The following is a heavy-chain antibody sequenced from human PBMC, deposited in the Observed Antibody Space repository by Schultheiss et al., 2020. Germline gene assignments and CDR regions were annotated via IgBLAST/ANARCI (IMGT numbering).Heavy chain of an antibody. CDR1: GFAFSSYA. Sequence: GGSLRLSCAVSGFAFSSYAMNWVRQAPGKGLEWVSGISGGGDNTYYADSVQGRFTVSRDNSRNTLYPQMNSLRAEDTAIYYCARRVIGHWYFDLWGRGTLVTVSS. J-gene: IGHJ2*01. V-gene: IGHV3-23*01. CDR3: ARRVIGHWYFDL. CDR2: ISGGGDNT. D-gene: IGHD2-21*01.